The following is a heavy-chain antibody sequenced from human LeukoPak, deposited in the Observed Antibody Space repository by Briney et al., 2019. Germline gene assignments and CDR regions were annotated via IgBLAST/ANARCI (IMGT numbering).Heavy chain of an antibody. D-gene: IGHD6-13*01. CDR3: AKDWQQLDY. Sequence: PGGSLRLSCAASGFTFSSYGMHWVRQAPGKGLEWVAVISYDGSNKYYADSVKGRFTISRDNSKNTLYLQMNSLRAEDTAVYYCAKDWQQLDYWGQGTLVTVSS. CDR2: ISYDGSNK. V-gene: IGHV3-30*18. CDR1: GFTFSSYG. J-gene: IGHJ4*02.